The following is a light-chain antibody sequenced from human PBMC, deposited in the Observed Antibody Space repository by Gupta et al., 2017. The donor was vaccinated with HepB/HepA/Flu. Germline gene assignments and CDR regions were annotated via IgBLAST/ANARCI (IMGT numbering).Light chain of an antibody. CDR2: AAS. V-gene: IGKV1-39*01. J-gene: IGKJ4*01. CDR1: QSISSY. Sequence: DIQMTQSPSSLSASVGDRVTITFRASQSISSYLNWYKQKPGKAPKLLIYAASSWQSGVPSRLSGSGYGTDFTLTISSRQLEDFATYYCQQSYSNPSLTFGGGTKVEIK. CDR3: QQSYSNPSLT.